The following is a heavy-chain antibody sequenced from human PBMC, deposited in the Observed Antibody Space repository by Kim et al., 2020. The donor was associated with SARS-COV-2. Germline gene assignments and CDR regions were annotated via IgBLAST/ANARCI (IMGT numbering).Heavy chain of an antibody. D-gene: IGHD3-10*01. J-gene: IGHJ4*02. CDR2: IYYSGST. CDR1: GGSISSSSYY. V-gene: IGHV4-39*01. Sequence: SETLSLTCTVSGGSISSSSYYWGWIRQPPGKGLEWIGSIYYSGSTYYNPSLKSRVTISVDTSKNQFSLKLSSVTAADTAVYYCARLRRGRIPSRGVFDYWGQGTLVTVSS. CDR3: ARLRRGRIPSRGVFDY.